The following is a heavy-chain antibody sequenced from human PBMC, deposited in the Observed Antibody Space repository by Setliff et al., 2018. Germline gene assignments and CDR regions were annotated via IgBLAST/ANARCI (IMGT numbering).Heavy chain of an antibody. CDR1: GGSISSYY. CDR2: IYYSGST. D-gene: IGHD3-16*01. Sequence: SETLSLTCTVSGGSISSYYWSWIRQPPGKRLEWIGYIYYSGSTYYNPSLKSRVTISVDTSKNQFSLKLSSVTAADTAVYYCARDGGEYWGQGTLVTVSS. J-gene: IGHJ4*02. V-gene: IGHV4-59*12. CDR3: ARDGGEY.